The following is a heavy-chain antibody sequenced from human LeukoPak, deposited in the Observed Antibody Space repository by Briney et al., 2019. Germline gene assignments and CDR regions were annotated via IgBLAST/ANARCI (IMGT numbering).Heavy chain of an antibody. CDR2: ISGSGDST. J-gene: IGHJ4*02. D-gene: IGHD4-23*01. Sequence: GGSLRLSCAASRFTFNNYAMTWVRQAPGKGLEWVSTISGSGDSTHYADTVKGRFTISRDNSKNTLYLQMNSLRADDTAVYYCAKPMGGNPPSNFDYWGQGTLVTVSS. V-gene: IGHV3-23*01. CDR1: RFTFNNYA. CDR3: AKPMGGNPPSNFDY.